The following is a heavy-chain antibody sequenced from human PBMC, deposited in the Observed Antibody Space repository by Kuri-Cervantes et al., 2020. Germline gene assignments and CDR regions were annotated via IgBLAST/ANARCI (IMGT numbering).Heavy chain of an antibody. CDR1: SGSISSYY. J-gene: IGHJ6*03. CDR2: IYYSGST. V-gene: IGHV4-59*01. Sequence: GSLRLSCTVSSGSISSYYWSWIRQPPGKGLEWIGYIYYSGSTNYNPSLKSRVTISVDTSKNQFSLKLSSVTAADTAVYYCARVIITDYGDYVGYYYYYYMDVWGKGTTVTVSS. D-gene: IGHD4-17*01. CDR3: ARVIITDYGDYVGYYYYYYMDV.